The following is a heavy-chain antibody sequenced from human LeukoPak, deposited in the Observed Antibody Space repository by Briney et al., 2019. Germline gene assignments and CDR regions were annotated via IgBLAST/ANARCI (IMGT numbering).Heavy chain of an antibody. D-gene: IGHD3-22*01. J-gene: IGHJ5*02. CDR1: GYTFTGYY. CDR3: ARRQILYDSSGYYLSWFDP. CDR2: INPNSGGA. Sequence: GASVKVSCKASGYTFTGYYMHWVRQAPGQGLEWMGRINPNSGGANYAQKFQGRVTMTRDTSISTAYMELSRLRSDDTAVYYCARRQILYDSSGYYLSWFDPWGQGTLVTVSS. V-gene: IGHV1-2*06.